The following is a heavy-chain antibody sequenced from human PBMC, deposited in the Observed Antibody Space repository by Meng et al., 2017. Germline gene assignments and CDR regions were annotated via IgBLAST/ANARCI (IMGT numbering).Heavy chain of an antibody. CDR1: GGTFSSYA. CDR3: ARDKRPSSSWYGNWFDP. Sequence: QGQLVKSGAEVKKPGSPVKVSCKASGGTFSSYAISWVRQAPGQGLEWMGGIIPIFGTANYAQKFQGRITITADKSTSTAYMELSSLRSEDTAVYYCARDKRPSSSWYGNWFDPWGQGTLVTVSS. D-gene: IGHD6-13*01. V-gene: IGHV1-69*06. J-gene: IGHJ5*02. CDR2: IIPIFGTA.